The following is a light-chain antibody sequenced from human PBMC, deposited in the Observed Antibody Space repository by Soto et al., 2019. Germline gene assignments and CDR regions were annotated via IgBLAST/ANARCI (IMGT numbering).Light chain of an antibody. Sequence: IQMTQSPSSLSASVGDRVTITCRASQSISSYLNWYQQKPGKAPKLLIYAASSLQSGVPSRFSGSGSGTDFTLTISSLQPEDFATYYCQQSYSHPRTFGQGTKVEIK. CDR3: QQSYSHPRT. CDR2: AAS. J-gene: IGKJ1*01. V-gene: IGKV1-39*01. CDR1: QSISSY.